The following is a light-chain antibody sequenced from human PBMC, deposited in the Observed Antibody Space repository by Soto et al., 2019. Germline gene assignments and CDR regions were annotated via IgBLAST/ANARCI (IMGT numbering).Light chain of an antibody. V-gene: IGLV4-60*03. J-gene: IGLJ7*01. CDR1: SGHSSYT. Sequence: LVLTQSSSASASLGSSVKLTCTLSSGHSSYTIAWHQQQPGKAPRYLMKLERSGSYNKGSGVPDRFSGSSSGADRYLTISNLQSEDEADYYCETWDSNTHTVFGGGTQLTVL. CDR2: LERSGSY. CDR3: ETWDSNTHTV.